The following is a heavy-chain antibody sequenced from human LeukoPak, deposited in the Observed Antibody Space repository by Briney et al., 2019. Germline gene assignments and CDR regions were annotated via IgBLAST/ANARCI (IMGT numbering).Heavy chain of an antibody. Sequence: GGSLRLSCAASGFTFSTYAMHWVRQAPGKGLEWVAVISYDGSNKYYADSVKGRFTISRDNSKNTLYLQMNSLRAEDTAVYYCARDRMVTLYYFEYWGQGTLVTVSS. J-gene: IGHJ4*02. CDR3: ARDRMVTLYYFEY. CDR2: ISYDGSNK. D-gene: IGHD2-21*02. V-gene: IGHV3-30-3*01. CDR1: GFTFSTYA.